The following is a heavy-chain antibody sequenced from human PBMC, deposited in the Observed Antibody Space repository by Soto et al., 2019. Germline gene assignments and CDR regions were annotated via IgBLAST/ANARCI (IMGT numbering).Heavy chain of an antibody. CDR2: IYHSGST. CDR3: ASRLPYYYGWGSYGFEP. D-gene: IGHD3-10*01. Sequence: QLQLQESGSGLVTPSQTLSLTCAVSGGSISSGGYSWSGIRQPPGKGLECIGYIYHSGSTYYNPSLMMPVTISVDRAKMQFSLKLSSVTAADTVVYYCASRLPYYYGWGSYGFEPWGQGTLVTVSS. V-gene: IGHV4-30-2*01. CDR1: GGSISSGGYS. J-gene: IGHJ5*02.